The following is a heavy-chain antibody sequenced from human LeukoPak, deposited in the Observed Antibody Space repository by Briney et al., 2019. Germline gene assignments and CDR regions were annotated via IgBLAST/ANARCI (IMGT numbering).Heavy chain of an antibody. J-gene: IGHJ4*02. CDR2: IKPDGSEK. D-gene: IGHD4-17*01. V-gene: IGHV3-7*04. Sequence: GGSLRLSCAASGFTFSIYWMSWVRQDPGKGLEWVANIKPDGSEKYYADSVKGRFTISRDNAKNSLYLQMNSLRAEDTALYYCARSYGDAGWGQGTLVTVSS. CDR3: ARSYGDAG. CDR1: GFTFSIYW.